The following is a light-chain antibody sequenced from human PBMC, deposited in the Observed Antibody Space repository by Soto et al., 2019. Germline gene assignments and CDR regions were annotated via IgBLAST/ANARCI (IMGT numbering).Light chain of an antibody. CDR1: SSNIGSYYD. V-gene: IGLV1-40*01. CDR3: QSYDSSLRHVV. Sequence: QSVLTQPPSVSGAPGQRVTIPCTGSSSNIGSYYDVHWYQQLPGTVPKLLIYGDNNRPSGVPDRFSGSKSGTSASLAITGLHAEDEADYYCQSYDSSLRHVVFGGGTKLTVL. J-gene: IGLJ2*01. CDR2: GDN.